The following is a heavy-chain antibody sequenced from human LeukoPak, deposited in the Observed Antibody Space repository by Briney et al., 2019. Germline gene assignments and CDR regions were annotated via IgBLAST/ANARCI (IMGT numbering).Heavy chain of an antibody. J-gene: IGHJ6*03. CDR3: ARLEVIPAAFAFYYYYYMDV. V-gene: IGHV4-59*07. D-gene: IGHD2-2*01. Sequence: PSDTLSLTCTVSGDSISSYYWSWIRQPPGKGLEWIGYIYYSGSTNYNPSLQSRVTISVDTSKNQFSLKLNSVTAADTAVYYCARLEVIPAAFAFYYYYYMDVWGKGTTVTVSS. CDR1: GDSISSYY. CDR2: IYYSGST.